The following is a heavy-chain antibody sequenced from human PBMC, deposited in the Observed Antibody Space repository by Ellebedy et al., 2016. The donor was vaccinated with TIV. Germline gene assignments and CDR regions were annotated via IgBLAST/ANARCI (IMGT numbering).Heavy chain of an antibody. V-gene: IGHV4-34*01. J-gene: IGHJ4*02. CDR2: INQGGST. CDR3: ARGRRYSDSSGYCLDY. D-gene: IGHD3-22*01. Sequence: SETLSLXXAVYGGSFSGYYWTWVRQPPGKGLEWIGEINQGGSTNYNPSLKSRVTISVDTSKNQFSLKLSSVTAADTAVYYCARGRRYSDSSGYCLDYWGQGPLVTVSS. CDR1: GGSFSGYY.